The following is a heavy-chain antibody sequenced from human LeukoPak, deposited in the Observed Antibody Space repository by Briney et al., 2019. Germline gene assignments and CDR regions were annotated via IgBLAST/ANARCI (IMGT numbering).Heavy chain of an antibody. CDR3: ARSYYDSSGYYGSFDI. D-gene: IGHD3-22*01. CDR2: IIPIFGTA. CDR1: GGTFSSYA. J-gene: IGHJ3*02. Sequence: ASVKVSCKASGGTFSSYAISWVRQAPGQGLEWMGGIIPIFGTANYAQRFQGRVTITTDESTSTAYMELSSLRSEDTAVYYCARSYYDSSGYYGSFDIWGQGTMVTVSS. V-gene: IGHV1-69*05.